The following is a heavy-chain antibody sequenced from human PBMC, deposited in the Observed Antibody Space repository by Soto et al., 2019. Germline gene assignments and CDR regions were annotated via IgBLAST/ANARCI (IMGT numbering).Heavy chain of an antibody. Sequence: SETLSLTCNVSGDSISNYYWTWIRQSAGKGLEWIGRMSATGGAAYNPSLKSRLTLSRDTSKNELSLSLKFVTAADTDVYFCTRDQSGTPDIWGQGTMVTV. CDR1: GDSISNYY. J-gene: IGHJ3*02. CDR3: TRDQSGTPDI. D-gene: IGHD1-26*01. V-gene: IGHV4-4*07. CDR2: MSATGGA.